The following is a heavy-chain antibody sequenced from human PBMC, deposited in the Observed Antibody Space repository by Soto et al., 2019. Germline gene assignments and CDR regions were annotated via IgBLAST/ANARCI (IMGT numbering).Heavy chain of an antibody. V-gene: IGHV3-7*01. Sequence: GGCLRLSCVVCGFSFRSVWMTWARQGPGKGLERVANIKYDAGEEYYVLFVKARFTISRDNAKLPLHLQMNRLRDEDSAVYYCVTDLNWQGHWGQGTLVTVSS. J-gene: IGHJ4*02. CDR3: VTDLNWQGH. CDR2: IKYDAGEE. CDR1: GFSFRSVW.